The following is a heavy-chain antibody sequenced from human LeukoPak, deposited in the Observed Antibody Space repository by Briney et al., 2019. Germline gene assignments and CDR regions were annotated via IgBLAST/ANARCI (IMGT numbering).Heavy chain of an antibody. D-gene: IGHD6-13*01. CDR2: FDPEDGET. V-gene: IGHV1-24*01. CDR3: ATTPGGIAAAGIDY. CDR1: GYTLTELS. J-gene: IGHJ4*02. Sequence: TSVKVSCKVSGYTLTELSMHWVRQAPGKGLEWMGGFDPEDGETIYAQKFQGRVTMTEDTSTDTAYMELSSLRSEDTAVYYCATTPGGIAAAGIDYWGQGTLVTVSS.